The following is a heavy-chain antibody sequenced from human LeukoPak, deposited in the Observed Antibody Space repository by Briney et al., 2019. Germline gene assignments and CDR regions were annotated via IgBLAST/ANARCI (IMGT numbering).Heavy chain of an antibody. J-gene: IGHJ6*03. Sequence: SVKVSCKASGGTFSSYAISWVRQAPGQGLEWMGGIIPIFGTANYAQKFQGRVTITADESTSTAYMELSSLRSEDTAAYYCARGMTVTIFGVANYYYYMDVWGKGTTVTVSS. CDR3: ARGMTVTIFGVANYYYYMDV. D-gene: IGHD3-3*01. V-gene: IGHV1-69*13. CDR2: IIPIFGTA. CDR1: GGTFSSYA.